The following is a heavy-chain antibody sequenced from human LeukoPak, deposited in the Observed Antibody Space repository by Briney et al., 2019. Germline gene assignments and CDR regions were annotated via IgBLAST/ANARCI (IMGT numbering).Heavy chain of an antibody. J-gene: IGHJ6*02. CDR1: GFTFSDYY. D-gene: IGHD2-21*02. Sequence: GGSLRLSCAASGFTFSDYYMSWIRQAPGKGLEWVSYISSSSSYTNYADSVKGRFTISRDNAKKSLDLQMNSLRAGDTAVYYCARVSGGDTYGMDVWGQGTTVTVSS. V-gene: IGHV3-11*06. CDR3: ARVSGGDTYGMDV. CDR2: ISSSSSYT.